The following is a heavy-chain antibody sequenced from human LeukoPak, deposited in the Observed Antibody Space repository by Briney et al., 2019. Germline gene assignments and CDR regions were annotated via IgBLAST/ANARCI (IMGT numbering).Heavy chain of an antibody. J-gene: IGHJ4*02. CDR2: IKQDGSEK. V-gene: IGHV3-7*01. CDR3: ASFSPVGALRPF. Sequence: GGSLRLSCAASGFTFSSYEMNWVRQAPGRGLEWVANIKQDGSEKYYVDSVKGRFTISRDNAKNSLYLQMNSLRAEDTAVYYCASFSPVGALRPFWGQGTLVTVSS. CDR1: GFTFSSYE. D-gene: IGHD1-26*01.